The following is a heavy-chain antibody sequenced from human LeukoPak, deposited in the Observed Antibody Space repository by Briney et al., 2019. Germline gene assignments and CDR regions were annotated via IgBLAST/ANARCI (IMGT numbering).Heavy chain of an antibody. CDR1: GYTFTSYY. Sequence: ASVKVSCKASGYTFTSYYMHWVRQAPGQGLEWMGIINPSGGSTSYAQKFQSRVTMTRDTSTSTVYMELSSLRSEDTAVYYCARGSEGLLWFGESIFDYWGQGTLVTVSS. CDR2: INPSGGST. CDR3: ARGSEGLLWFGESIFDY. V-gene: IGHV1-46*01. D-gene: IGHD3-10*01. J-gene: IGHJ4*02.